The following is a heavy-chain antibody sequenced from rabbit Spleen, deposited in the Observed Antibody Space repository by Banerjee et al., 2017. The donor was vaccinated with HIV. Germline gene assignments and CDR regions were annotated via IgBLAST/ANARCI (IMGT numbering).Heavy chain of an antibody. Sequence: QEQLEESGGDLVKPEGSLTLTCTASGFSFSSSYWICWVRQAPGKGLEWIACINTATGKAVYASWAKGRFTISKTSSTTVTLQMTSLTAADTATYFCARDLTVVIGWNFNLWGQGTLVTVS. V-gene: IGHV1S45*01. J-gene: IGHJ4*01. CDR3: ARDLTVVIGWNFNL. CDR1: GFSFSSSYW. CDR2: INTATGKA. D-gene: IGHD1-1*01.